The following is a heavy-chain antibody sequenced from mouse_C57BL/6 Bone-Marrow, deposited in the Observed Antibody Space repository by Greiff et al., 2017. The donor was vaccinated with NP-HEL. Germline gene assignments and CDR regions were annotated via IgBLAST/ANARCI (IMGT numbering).Heavy chain of an antibody. CDR1: GFNIKDDY. Sequence: VQLQQSGAELVRPGASVKLSCTASGFNIKDDYMHWVKQRPEQGLEWIGWIDPENGDTEYASKFQGKATITADTSSYTAYLQLSSLTSEDTAVYYCTTSGVAYWGQGTLVTVSA. D-gene: IGHD3-2*02. J-gene: IGHJ3*01. V-gene: IGHV14-4*01. CDR3: TTSGVAY. CDR2: IDPENGDT.